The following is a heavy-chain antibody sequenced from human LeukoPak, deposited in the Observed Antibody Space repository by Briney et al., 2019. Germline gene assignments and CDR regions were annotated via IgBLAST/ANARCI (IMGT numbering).Heavy chain of an antibody. V-gene: IGHV3-7*01. CDR1: GLTFTDFW. CDR3: SGRDSSRSPRAY. J-gene: IGHJ4*02. Sequence: RGSLRLSCAASGLTFTDFWMNWVRLAPGRGLEWLANIKPDGNEKYYVDSVKGRFAISRDNAKNEVYLEMNSLRAEDTGVYYCSGRDSSRSPRAYWGQGTLVRVSS. D-gene: IGHD2-2*01. CDR2: IKPDGNEK.